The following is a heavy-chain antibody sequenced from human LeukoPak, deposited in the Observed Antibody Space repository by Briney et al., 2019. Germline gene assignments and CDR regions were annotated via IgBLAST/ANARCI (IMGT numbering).Heavy chain of an antibody. CDR1: GGSISNYY. CDR3: VRETGERAFDI. CDR2: ISYSGST. V-gene: IGHV4-59*01. D-gene: IGHD7-27*01. Sequence: PSETLSLTCTVSGGSISNYYWSWIRQPPGKGLEWIGYISYSGSTNYNPSLKRRVTISVDTSKNHFSLKLSSVTAADTAVYYCVRETGERAFDIWGQGTMVTVSS. J-gene: IGHJ3*02.